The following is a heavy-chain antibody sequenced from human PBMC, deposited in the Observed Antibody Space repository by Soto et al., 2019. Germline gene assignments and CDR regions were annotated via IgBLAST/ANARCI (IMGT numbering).Heavy chain of an antibody. Sequence: EVQLVESGGGLVQPGGSLRLSCAASGFTFSNYWMSWVRQAPGKGLEWVANIKQDGSEKYYVDSVKGRFTISRDNAKNSLYLQMNSLRAEDTAVYYCARAGGCLYADYWGQGTLVTVSS. CDR1: GFTFSNYW. J-gene: IGHJ4*02. CDR3: ARAGGCLYADY. V-gene: IGHV3-7*01. D-gene: IGHD6-19*01. CDR2: IKQDGSEK.